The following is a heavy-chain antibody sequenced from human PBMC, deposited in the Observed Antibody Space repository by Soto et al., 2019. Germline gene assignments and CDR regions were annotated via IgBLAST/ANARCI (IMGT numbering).Heavy chain of an antibody. J-gene: IGHJ4*02. V-gene: IGHV3-21*01. CDR3: ARDSEYSSSSNLDY. CDR2: ISSSSSYI. CDR1: GFTFSSYS. D-gene: IGHD6-6*01. Sequence: PGGSLRLSCAASGFTFSSYSMSWVRQAPGKGLEWVSSISSSSSYIYYADSVKGRFTISRDNAKNSLYLQMNSLRAEDTAVYYCARDSEYSSSSNLDYWGQGTLVTVSS.